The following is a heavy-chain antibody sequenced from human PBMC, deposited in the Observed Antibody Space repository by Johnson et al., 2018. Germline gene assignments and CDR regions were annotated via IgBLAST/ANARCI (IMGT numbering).Heavy chain of an antibody. CDR3: ASAAAPYYYYYMDV. CDR2: ISYDGSNK. V-gene: IGHV3-30*03. J-gene: IGHJ6*03. D-gene: IGHD2-15*01. Sequence: QVQLVESGGGVVQPGRSLRLSCAASGFTFSSYGMHWVRQAPGKGLAWVAVISYDGSNKYFADSVKGRFTISRDNSKNTLYLQMTSLRPEDTAVYYWASAAAPYYYYYMDVWGKGTTVTVSS. CDR1: GFTFSSYG.